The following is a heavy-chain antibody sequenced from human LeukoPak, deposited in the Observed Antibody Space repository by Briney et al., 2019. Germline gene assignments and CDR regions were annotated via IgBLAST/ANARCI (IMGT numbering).Heavy chain of an antibody. D-gene: IGHD3-22*01. CDR1: GGSISSGGNY. CDR3: ARDRRDRPRAFEI. V-gene: IGHV4-31*03. CDR2: IYHSGST. J-gene: IGHJ3*02. Sequence: SGTLSLTCTVSGGSISSGGNYWSWIRQHPGKGLEWVGYIYHSGSTYYNPSLKSRVTISVDTSKNQFSLKLSSVTAADTAVYYCARDRRDRPRAFEIWGQGTMVTVSS.